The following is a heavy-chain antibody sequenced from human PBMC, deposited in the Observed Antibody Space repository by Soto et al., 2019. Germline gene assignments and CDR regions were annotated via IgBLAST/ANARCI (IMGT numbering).Heavy chain of an antibody. J-gene: IGHJ4*02. CDR2: IYYSGST. V-gene: IGHV4-39*01. CDR3: AVDYGDYSFY. D-gene: IGHD4-17*01. Sequence: QLQLQESGPGLVKPSETLSLTCAVSGGSISSSTYYWAWIRQPPGKGLEWIGSIYYSGSTYYNPSLKRRVSRSVDTSMNQFSLKLTSVTAADTAVYYCAVDYGDYSFYRGQGTLVTVSS. CDR1: GGSISSSTYY.